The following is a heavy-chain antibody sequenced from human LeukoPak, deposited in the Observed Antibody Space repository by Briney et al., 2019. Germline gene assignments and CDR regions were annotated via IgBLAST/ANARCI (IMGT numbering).Heavy chain of an antibody. Sequence: CYSGSTYYNPSLKSRVTISVDTSKNQFSLKLSSVTAADTAVYHCVRPYGSGLFDPWGQGTLVTVSS. CDR2: CYSGST. V-gene: IGHV4-39*01. J-gene: IGHJ5*02. D-gene: IGHD3-10*01. CDR3: VRPYGSGLFDP.